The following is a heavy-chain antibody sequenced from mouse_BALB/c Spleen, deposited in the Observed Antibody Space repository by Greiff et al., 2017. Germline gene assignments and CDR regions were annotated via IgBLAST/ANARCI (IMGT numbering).Heavy chain of an antibody. CDR1: GFTFSSYA. CDR3: ARERGIPGY. J-gene: IGHJ4*01. V-gene: IGHV5-9-4*01. D-gene: IGHD2-14*01. CDR2: ISSGGSYT. Sequence: EVKLVESGGGLVQPGGSRKLSCAASGFTFSSYAMSWVRQSPEKRLEWVAEISSGGSYTYYPDTVTGRFTISRDNAKNTLYLEMSSLRSEDTAMYYCARERGIPGYWGQGTSVTVSS.